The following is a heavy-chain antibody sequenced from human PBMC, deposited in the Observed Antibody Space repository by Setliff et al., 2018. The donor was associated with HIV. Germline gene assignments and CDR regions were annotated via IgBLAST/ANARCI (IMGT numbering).Heavy chain of an antibody. D-gene: IGHD3-9*01. J-gene: IGHJ3*02. V-gene: IGHV3-23*01. CDR2: ISVSGGRT. Sequence: GGSLRLSCAASGFTFSSYWMSWVRQAPGKGLEWVSGISVSGGRTDYADSVKDRFTISRDNAKNSLYLQMNSLRAEDTAVYYCARGGTSVLRYFDWLLALDAFDIWGQGTMVTV. CDR3: ARGGTSVLRYFDWLLALDAFDI. CDR1: GFTFSSYW.